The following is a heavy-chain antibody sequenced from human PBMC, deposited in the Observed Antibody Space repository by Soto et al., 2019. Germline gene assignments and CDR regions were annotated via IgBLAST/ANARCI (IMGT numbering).Heavy chain of an antibody. CDR3: ASIWSGYPSPFDY. V-gene: IGHV3-23*01. CDR2: ISGSGGYT. D-gene: IGHD3-3*01. CDR1: GFTFSSYA. Sequence: PGGSLRLSCAASGFTFSSYAMSWVRQAPGKGLEWVSAISGSGGYTYYADSVKGRFTISRDNAKNTLYLQMNSLRAEDTAVYYCASIWSGYPSPFDYWGQGTLVTVSS. J-gene: IGHJ4*02.